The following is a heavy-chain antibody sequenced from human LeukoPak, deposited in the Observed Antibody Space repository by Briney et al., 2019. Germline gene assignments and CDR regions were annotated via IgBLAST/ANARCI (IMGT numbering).Heavy chain of an antibody. J-gene: IGHJ4*02. D-gene: IGHD1-26*01. CDR1: GFTFSDFH. Sequence: GGSLRLSCTASGFTFSDFHMSWIRQAPGKGLEWVSHISGSGYAIHHPGSVKGRFTISRDIAKNSLYLQMNSLRVEDSAVYYCARLSGTYSRGGDHWGQGTLVTVSS. V-gene: IGHV3-11*01. CDR3: ARLSGTYSRGGDH. CDR2: ISGSGYAI.